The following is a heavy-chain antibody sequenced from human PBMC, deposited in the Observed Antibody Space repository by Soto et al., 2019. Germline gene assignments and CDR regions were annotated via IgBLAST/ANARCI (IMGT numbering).Heavy chain of an antibody. CDR3: TRNYNSGTYSDSDV. CDR2: IRSKDYGGTA. D-gene: IGHD1-26*01. J-gene: IGHJ6*02. V-gene: IGHV3-49*04. Sequence: GGSLRLSCTASGFTFGDYAMSWVRQAPGKGLEWVGFIRSKDYGGTAEYAASVKDRFTISRDDSKSIAYLQMNSLKTEDTAVYYCTRNYNSGTYSDSDVWGQGTTVTVSS. CDR1: GFTFGDYA.